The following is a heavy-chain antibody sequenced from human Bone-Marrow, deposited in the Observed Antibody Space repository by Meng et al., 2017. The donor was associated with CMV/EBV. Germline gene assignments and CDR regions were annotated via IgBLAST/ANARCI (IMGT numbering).Heavy chain of an antibody. V-gene: IGHV4-34*01. CDR2: INHNGST. D-gene: IGHD3-3*01. Sequence: VQLQRRGYALLKPAETLPVTCAGHGGSFSGYYWSWIRQPPGKGLEWIGEINHNGSTNYNPSLKCRVTISVDTSKDQFSLKLSSVTAADTAMYYCASVSLNYDFWSGYYNWFDPWGQGTLVTVSS. CDR3: ASVSLNYDFWSGYYNWFDP. CDR1: GGSFSGYY. J-gene: IGHJ5*02.